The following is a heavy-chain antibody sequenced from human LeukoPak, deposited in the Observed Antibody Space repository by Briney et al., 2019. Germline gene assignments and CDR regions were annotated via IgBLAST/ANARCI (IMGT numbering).Heavy chain of an antibody. CDR1: GFTFSSFG. CDR3: ACSDY. CDR2: IRFDGSNR. Sequence: GGSLRLSCAASGFTFSSFGMHWVRQAPGKGLEWVTFIRFDGSNRYHADSVKGRFTISRDNSKNTLYLQMNSLRTEDTAVYYCACSDYWGQGTLVTVSS. D-gene: IGHD6-13*01. V-gene: IGHV3-30*02. J-gene: IGHJ4*02.